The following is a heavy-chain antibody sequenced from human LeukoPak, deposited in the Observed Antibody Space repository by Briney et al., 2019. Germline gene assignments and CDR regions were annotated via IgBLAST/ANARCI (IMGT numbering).Heavy chain of an antibody. CDR2: INPSGGTT. CDR3: ARDLIVVVNPKPEYFQH. V-gene: IGHV1-46*01. CDR1: GYTFTTYY. D-gene: IGHD3-22*01. J-gene: IGHJ1*01. Sequence: GASVKVSCKTSGYTFTTYYMHWVRQAPGQGLEWMGIINPSGGTTNYAQKFQGRVTMTRDTSISTVYMELSRVRSDDTAVYYCARDLIVVVNPKPEYFQHWGQGTLVTVSS.